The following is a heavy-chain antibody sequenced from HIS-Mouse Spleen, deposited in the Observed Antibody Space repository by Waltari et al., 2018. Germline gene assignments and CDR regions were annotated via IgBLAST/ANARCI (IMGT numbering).Heavy chain of an antibody. V-gene: IGHV4-39*07. J-gene: IGHJ2*01. Sequence: QLQLQESGPGLVKPSENLSLTCTVSGGSISSSSYYWGWIRQPPGKGLEWIGSIYYSGITSYTPSLKSRFTISVDTSTTQFSLKLSSVTAADTAVYYCAREIPYSSSWYDWYFDLWGRGTLVTVSS. CDR2: IYYSGIT. D-gene: IGHD6-13*01. CDR3: AREIPYSSSWYDWYFDL. CDR1: GGSISSSSYY.